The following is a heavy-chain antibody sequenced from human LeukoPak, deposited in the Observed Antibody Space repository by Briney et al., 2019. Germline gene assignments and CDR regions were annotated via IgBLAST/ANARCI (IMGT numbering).Heavy chain of an antibody. CDR3: LWEDRRSFNS. CDR2: IKSKTDGGTT. Sequence: GGSLSLSCAASGFTFSNAWMSWVRQAPGEGEGWVGRIKSKTDGGTTDYAAPVKGRFTIPRDESKNTVYLQMHNLKTEDTAVYYVLWEDRRSFNSWGQGTLLTVPS. D-gene: IGHD1-26*01. J-gene: IGHJ4*02. CDR1: GFTFSNAW. V-gene: IGHV3-15*01.